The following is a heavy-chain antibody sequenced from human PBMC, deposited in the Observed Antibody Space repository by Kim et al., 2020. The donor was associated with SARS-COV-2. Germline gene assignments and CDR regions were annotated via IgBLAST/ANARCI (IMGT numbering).Heavy chain of an antibody. D-gene: IGHD6-13*01. Sequence: GPKFPGRVTMTEDTSTDTAYMELSSLRSEDTAVYYCATGAAAGKSNWFDPWGQGTLVTVSS. CDR3: ATGAAAGKSNWFDP. V-gene: IGHV1-24*01. J-gene: IGHJ5*02.